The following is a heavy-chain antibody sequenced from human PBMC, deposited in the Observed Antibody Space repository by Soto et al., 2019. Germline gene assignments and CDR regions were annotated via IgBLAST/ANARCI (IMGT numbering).Heavy chain of an antibody. J-gene: IGHJ4*02. CDR1: GFTFSSYG. Sequence: GGSLRLSCAASGFTFSSYGMHWVRQAPGKGLEWVAVISYDESNKYYADSVKGRFTISRDNSKNTLHLQMNSLRAEDTAVYYCAKDLEPYQLLSPDFDYWGQGTLVTVSS. D-gene: IGHD2-2*01. CDR3: AKDLEPYQLLSPDFDY. V-gene: IGHV3-30*18. CDR2: ISYDESNK.